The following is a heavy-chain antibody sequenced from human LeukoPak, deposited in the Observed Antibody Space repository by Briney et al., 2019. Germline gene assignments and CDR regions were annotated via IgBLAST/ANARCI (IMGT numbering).Heavy chain of an antibody. V-gene: IGHV4-34*01. CDR1: GGSFGGYY. Sequence: SETLSLTCAVYGGSFGGYYWSWIRQPPGKGLEWIGEINHSGSTNYNPSLKSRVTISVDTSKNQFSLKLSSVTAADTAVYYCARASLLWFGELSWYNWFDPWGQGTLVTVSS. D-gene: IGHD3-10*01. CDR2: INHSGST. J-gene: IGHJ5*02. CDR3: ARASLLWFGELSWYNWFDP.